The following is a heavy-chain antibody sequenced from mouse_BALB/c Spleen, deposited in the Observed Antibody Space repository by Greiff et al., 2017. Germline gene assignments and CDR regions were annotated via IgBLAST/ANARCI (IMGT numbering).Heavy chain of an antibody. V-gene: IGHV14-3*02. J-gene: IGHJ2*01. D-gene: IGHD2-4*01. CDR1: GFNIKDTY. CDR2: IDPANGNT. CDR3: ARSRDYGYFDY. Sequence: EVMLVESGAELVKPGASVKLSCTASGFNIKDTYMHWVKQRPEQGLEWIGRIDPANGNTKYDPKFQGKATITADTSSNTAYLQLSSLTSEDTAVYYCARSRDYGYFDYWGQGTTLTVSS.